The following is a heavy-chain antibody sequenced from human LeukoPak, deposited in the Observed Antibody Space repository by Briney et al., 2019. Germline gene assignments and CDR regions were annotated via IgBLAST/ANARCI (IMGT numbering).Heavy chain of an antibody. J-gene: IGHJ4*02. D-gene: IGHD5-12*01. CDR3: ARAMYSGYDYGIGYDY. CDR1: GFTFSSYA. Sequence: PGGSLRLSCAASGFTFSSYAMHWVRQAPGKGLEWVAVISYDGSNKYYADSVKGRFTISRDNSKNTLYLQMNSLRAEDTALYYCARAMYSGYDYGIGYDYWGQGTLVTVSS. V-gene: IGHV3-30*04. CDR2: ISYDGSNK.